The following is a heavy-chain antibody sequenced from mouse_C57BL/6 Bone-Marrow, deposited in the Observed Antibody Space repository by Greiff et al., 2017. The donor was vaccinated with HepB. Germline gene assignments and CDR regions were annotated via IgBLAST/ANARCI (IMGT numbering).Heavy chain of an antibody. Sequence: DVKLVESGGDLVKPGGSLKLSCVTSGFTFSTSGMSWVRQTPDKRLEWVATINTGGTYTYYPDSVKGRITISKDTAKSTLFLQMSSLKSEDTAIYYCARDRFDYYFDYWGQGTTLTVSS. J-gene: IGHJ2*01. D-gene: IGHD2-14*01. CDR1: GFTFSTSG. CDR2: INTGGTYT. V-gene: IGHV5-6*02. CDR3: ARDRFDYYFDY.